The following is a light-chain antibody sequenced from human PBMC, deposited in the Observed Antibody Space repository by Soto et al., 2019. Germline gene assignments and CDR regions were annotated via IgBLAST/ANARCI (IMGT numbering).Light chain of an antibody. V-gene: IGKV3-20*01. CDR1: QSVSSSY. Sequence: EIVLTQSPATLSLYQGERATLSCRASQSVSSSYLAWYQQEPGQAPRLLIYGASSRATGIPDRFSGSGSGTDFTLTITRLEPEDFAVYYCQQYSSSAPGYTFGQVTKVDTK. J-gene: IGKJ2*01. CDR2: GAS. CDR3: QQYSSSAPGYT.